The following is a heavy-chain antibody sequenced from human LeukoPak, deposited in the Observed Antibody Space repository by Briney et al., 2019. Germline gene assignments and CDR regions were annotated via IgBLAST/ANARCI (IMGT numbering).Heavy chain of an antibody. CDR2: IRQDGSDK. J-gene: IGHJ4*02. D-gene: IGHD2-15*01. Sequence: QSGGSLRLSCAPSGFTFNSYWMSWVRQAPEKGPEWLANIRQDGSDKQYVDSVKGRFTISSDNAKNSLYLQMNSLSAEDTAVYYCASHSRGSPIDDWGQGTLVTVSS. V-gene: IGHV3-7*01. CDR3: ASHSRGSPIDD. CDR1: GFTFNSYW.